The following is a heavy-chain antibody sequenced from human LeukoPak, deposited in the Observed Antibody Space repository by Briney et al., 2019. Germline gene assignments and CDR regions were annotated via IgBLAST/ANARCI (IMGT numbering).Heavy chain of an antibody. D-gene: IGHD1-1*01. CDR2: IREDGSEK. J-gene: IGHJ4*02. Sequence: GGSLRLSCAASGFTFSSSWMTWVRQAPGKGLEWVASIREDGSEKTSVDSVKGRFTISRDNSKNTLYLQMNSLRAEDTAVYYCARSSTGTTGSTLGYWGQGTLVTVSS. CDR3: ARSSTGTTGSTLGY. V-gene: IGHV3-7*01. CDR1: GFTFSSSW.